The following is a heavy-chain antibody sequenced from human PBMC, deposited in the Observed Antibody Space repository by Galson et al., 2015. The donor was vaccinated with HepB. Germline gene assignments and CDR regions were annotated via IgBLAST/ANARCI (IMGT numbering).Heavy chain of an antibody. D-gene: IGHD3-22*01. CDR1: GGTFSSYA. CDR2: IIPIFGTA. CDR3: ASFPPGYYDSITVTGGYYYGMDV. V-gene: IGHV1-69*13. Sequence: SVKVSCKASGGTFSSYAISWVRQAPGQGLEWMGGIIPIFGTANYAQKFQGRVTITADESTSTAYMELSSLRSEDTAVYYCASFPPGYYDSITVTGGYYYGMDVWGQGTTVTVSS. J-gene: IGHJ6*02.